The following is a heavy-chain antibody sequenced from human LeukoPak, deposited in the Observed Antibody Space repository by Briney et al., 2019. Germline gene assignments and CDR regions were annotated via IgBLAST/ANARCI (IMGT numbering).Heavy chain of an antibody. J-gene: IGHJ4*02. D-gene: IGHD3-9*01. CDR2: ISVSGVST. V-gene: IGHV3-23*01. CDR3: ARAGITIYKYYFDY. CDR1: GFTFNSYA. Sequence: GGSLRLSCAASGFTFNSYAMTWVRQAPGQGLEWVSSISVSGVSTYYADSVKGRFTISRDNAKNSLYLQMNSLRAEDTAVYYCARAGITIYKYYFDYWGQGTLVTVSS.